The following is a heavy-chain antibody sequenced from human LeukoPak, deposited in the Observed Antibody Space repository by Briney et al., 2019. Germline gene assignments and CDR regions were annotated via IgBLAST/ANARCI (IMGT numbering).Heavy chain of an antibody. D-gene: IGHD2-21*02. CDR3: ARGQVTVSY. Sequence: SETLSLTCAVYGGSFSGYYWSWIRQPPGKGLEWIGEINHSGSTNYNPSLKSRVTISVDTSKNQFSLKLSSVTAADTAVYYCARGQVTVSYWGQGTLVTVPS. J-gene: IGHJ4*02. CDR1: GGSFSGYY. V-gene: IGHV4-34*01. CDR2: INHSGST.